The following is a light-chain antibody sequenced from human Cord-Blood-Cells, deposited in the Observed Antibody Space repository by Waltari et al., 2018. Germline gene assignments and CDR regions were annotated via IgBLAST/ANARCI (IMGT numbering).Light chain of an antibody. CDR2: DVS. CDR3: SSYTSSSTLV. J-gene: IGLJ3*02. Sequence: QSALTQPASVSGSPGQSITISCTGTSSDVGGYNYVSWYQQHPGKAPKLMVYDVSNRPSGVSNSFSGSKSGNTASLTISGLQAEEEADYYCSSYTSSSTLVCGGGTKLTVL. V-gene: IGLV2-14*01. CDR1: SSDVGGYNY.